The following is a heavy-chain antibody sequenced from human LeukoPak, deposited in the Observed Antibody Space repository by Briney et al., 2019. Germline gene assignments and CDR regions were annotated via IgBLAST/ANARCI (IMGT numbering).Heavy chain of an antibody. CDR2: IIPIFGTA. Sequence: GASVKVSCKASGGTFISYAISWVRQAPGQGLEWMGGIIPIFGTANYAQKFQGRVTITADESTSTAYMELSGLRSEDTAVYYCAREWDYDILTGYYSDPLYYYYYGMDVWGQGTTVTVSS. D-gene: IGHD3-9*01. V-gene: IGHV1-69*13. CDR1: GGTFISYA. J-gene: IGHJ6*02. CDR3: AREWDYDILTGYYSDPLYYYYYGMDV.